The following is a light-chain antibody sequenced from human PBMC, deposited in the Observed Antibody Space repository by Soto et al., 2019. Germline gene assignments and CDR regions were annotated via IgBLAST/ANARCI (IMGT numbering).Light chain of an antibody. CDR2: LGS. J-gene: IGKJ2*01. Sequence: DIVMTQSPLSLPVTPGEPASISCRSSQSLLHSNGYNYLDWYLQKPGQSPQLLIYLGSNRASGVPDRFSGSGSGTDVTLKISREEAEDVGVYYCMQALQTPMYSFGQGTKLEIK. CDR3: MQALQTPMYS. V-gene: IGKV2-28*01. CDR1: QSLLHSNGYNY.